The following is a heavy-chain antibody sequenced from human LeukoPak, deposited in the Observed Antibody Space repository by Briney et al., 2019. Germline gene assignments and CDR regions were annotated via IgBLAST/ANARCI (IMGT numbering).Heavy chain of an antibody. CDR2: IKQDGSEK. CDR1: GFTFSSYA. CDR3: ARDSLYDFWSGYYFASIDY. D-gene: IGHD3-3*01. J-gene: IGHJ4*02. Sequence: PGGSLRLSCAASGFTFSSYAMHWVRQAPGKGLEWVANIKQDGSEKYYVDSVKGRFTISRDNAKNSLYLQMNSLRAEDTAVYYCARDSLYDFWSGYYFASIDYWGQGTLVTVSS. V-gene: IGHV3-7*01.